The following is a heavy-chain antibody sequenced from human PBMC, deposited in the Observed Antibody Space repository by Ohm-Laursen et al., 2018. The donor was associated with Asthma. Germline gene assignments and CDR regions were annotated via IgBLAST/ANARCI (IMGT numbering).Heavy chain of an antibody. CDR3: AKGRSGYYYRWFDP. D-gene: IGHD3-22*01. CDR1: GFTFSSYA. Sequence: SLRLSCSASGFTFSSYAMHWVRQAPGKGLEWVAVISYDGSNKYYADSVKGRFTISRDNSKNTLYLQMNSLRAEDTAVYYCAKGRSGYYYRWFDPWGQGTLVTVSS. J-gene: IGHJ5*02. V-gene: IGHV3-30-3*01. CDR2: ISYDGSNK.